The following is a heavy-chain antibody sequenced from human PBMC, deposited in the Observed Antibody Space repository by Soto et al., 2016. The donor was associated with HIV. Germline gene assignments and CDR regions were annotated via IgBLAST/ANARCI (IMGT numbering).Heavy chain of an antibody. D-gene: IGHD1-26*01. Sequence: EVQLLESGGGLVQPGGPVRLSCAASGFTFSSYAMSWVRQAPGKGLEWVSAISGSGGSTYYADSVKGRFTISRDNSKNTLYLQMNSLRAEDTAVYYCAKDRSIVGARTLDYWGQGTLVTVSS. V-gene: IGHV3-23*01. CDR3: AKDRSIVGARTLDY. CDR1: GFTFSSYA. J-gene: IGHJ4*02. CDR2: ISGSGGST.